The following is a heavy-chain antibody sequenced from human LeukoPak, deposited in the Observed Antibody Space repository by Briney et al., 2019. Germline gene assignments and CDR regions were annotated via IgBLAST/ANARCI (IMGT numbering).Heavy chain of an antibody. CDR1: GGSINSASHS. D-gene: IGHD6-19*01. CDR3: TRGWSSAGAFDI. J-gene: IGHJ3*02. CDR2: IYISGKT. V-gene: IGHV4-61*02. Sequence: SETLSLTCTVSGGSINSASHSWTWIRQPAGKGLEWIGRIYISGKTDQNPSPKSRVTVSMDSSKNQFSLEMKSVTAADTAVYYCTRGWSSAGAFDIWGQGTMVTVSS.